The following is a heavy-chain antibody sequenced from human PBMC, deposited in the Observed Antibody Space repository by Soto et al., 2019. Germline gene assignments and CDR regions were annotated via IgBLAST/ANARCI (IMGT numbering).Heavy chain of an antibody. J-gene: IGHJ4*02. CDR3: ARAPRLVGATDFDY. D-gene: IGHD1-26*01. V-gene: IGHV5-51*07. Sequence: GAETISRKGFVWQVCSSWVGRGEPKPGKGLEWMGIIYPGDSDTRYSPSFQGQVTISADKSISTAYLQWSSLKASDTAMYYCARAPRLVGATDFDYWGQGTLVTVSS. CDR2: IYPGDSDT. CDR1: VWQVCSSW.